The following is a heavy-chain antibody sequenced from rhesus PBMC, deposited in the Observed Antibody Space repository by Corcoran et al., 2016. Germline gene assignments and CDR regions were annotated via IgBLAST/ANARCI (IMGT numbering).Heavy chain of an antibody. J-gene: IGHJ4*01. CDR1: GGSISDSYR. Sequence: QVQLQESGPGVVKPSETLSLTCAVSGGSISDSYRWSWIRQPPGKGLEWIGYIFGTSTSTNYNPPLKSRVTISKDTSKNQFSLKLTSVTAADTAVYYCARALYYYSGTYYYYFDYWGQGVLVTVSS. CDR3: ARALYYYSGTYYYYFDY. D-gene: IGHD3-16*01. CDR2: IFGTSTST. V-gene: IGHV4S10*01.